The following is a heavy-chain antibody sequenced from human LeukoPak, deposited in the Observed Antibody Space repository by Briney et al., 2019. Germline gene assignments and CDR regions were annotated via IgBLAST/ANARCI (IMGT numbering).Heavy chain of an antibody. CDR3: ARGRVGYSGYDSTLPHFIY. J-gene: IGHJ4*02. CDR2: ISAYNGNT. V-gene: IGHV1-18*01. Sequence: VASVKVSCKASGYTFTSYGISWVRQAPGQGLEWMGWISAYNGNTNYAQMLQGRVTMTTDTSTSTAYMELRSLRSDDTAVYYCARGRVGYSGYDSTLPHFIYWGQGTLVTVSS. CDR1: GYTFTSYG. D-gene: IGHD5-12*01.